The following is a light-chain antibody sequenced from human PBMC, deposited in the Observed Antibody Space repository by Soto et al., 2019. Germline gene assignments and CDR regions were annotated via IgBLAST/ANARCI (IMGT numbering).Light chain of an antibody. CDR2: EGS. Sequence: QSALTQPASVSGSPGQSITISCTGTSNDIGCYNLVSWYQQYSGKAPKLMIYEGSKRPSGVSNRFSGSKSGNTASLTISGLQAEDEADYYCCSYAGSYTVIFGGGTKLTVL. CDR1: SNDIGCYNL. J-gene: IGLJ2*01. CDR3: CSYAGSYTVI. V-gene: IGLV2-23*01.